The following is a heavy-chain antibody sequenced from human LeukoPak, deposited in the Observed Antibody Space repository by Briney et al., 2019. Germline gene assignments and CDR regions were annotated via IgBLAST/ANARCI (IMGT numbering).Heavy chain of an antibody. J-gene: IGHJ3*02. CDR1: GFIFSSNT. CDR2: ITSSSSYI. D-gene: IGHD6-13*01. V-gene: IGHV3-21*06. Sequence: GGSLRLSCAASGFIFSSNTMNWVRQAPGKGLEWVSSITSSSSYIYYADSVKGRFTISRDNAKNSLYLQLNSLRADDTAVYYCARDYYGSSRHAFDIWGQGTMVTVST. CDR3: ARDYYGSSRHAFDI.